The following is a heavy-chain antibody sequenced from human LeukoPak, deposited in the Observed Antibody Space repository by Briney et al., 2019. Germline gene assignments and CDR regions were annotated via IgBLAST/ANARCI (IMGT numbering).Heavy chain of an antibody. D-gene: IGHD6-19*01. CDR1: GGSFSGYY. CDR2: INHSGST. J-gene: IGHJ4*02. Sequence: SETLSLTCAVYGGSFSGYYWSWIRQPPGKGLEWIGEINHSGSTNYNPSLKSRVTISVDTSKNQFSLKLSSATAADTAVYYCARLTNIAVADYWGQGTLVTVSS. V-gene: IGHV4-34*01. CDR3: ARLTNIAVADY.